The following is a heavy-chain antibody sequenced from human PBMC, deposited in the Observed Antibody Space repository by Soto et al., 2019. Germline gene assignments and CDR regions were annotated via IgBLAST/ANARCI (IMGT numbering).Heavy chain of an antibody. J-gene: IGHJ4*02. CDR3: AREIERLLDY. CDR1: GFTFSSYA. CDR2: LSYDGRNK. Sequence: QVQLVESGGGVVQPGRSLRLSCAASGFTFSSYAMHWVRQAPGKGLEWVAVLSYDGRNKYYADSVKGRFTISRDNSKNTLYLQMNSLRAEDTAVYYCAREIERLLDYWGQGTLVTVSS. D-gene: IGHD3-3*01. V-gene: IGHV3-30*04.